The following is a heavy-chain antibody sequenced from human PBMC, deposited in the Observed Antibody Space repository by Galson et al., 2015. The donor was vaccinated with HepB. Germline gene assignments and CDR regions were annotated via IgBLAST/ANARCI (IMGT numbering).Heavy chain of an antibody. V-gene: IGHV4-61*02. CDR3: ARGPREYCSSTSCYTFFDL. D-gene: IGHD2-2*02. CDR2: IYTSGST. CDR1: GGSISSGSYY. Sequence: LSLTCTVSGGSISSGSYYWSWIRQPAGKGREWIGRIYTSGSTNYNPSLKSRVTISVDTSKNQFSRKLSSGTAADTAVYYCARGPREYCSSTSCYTFFDLWGRGTLVTVSS. J-gene: IGHJ2*01.